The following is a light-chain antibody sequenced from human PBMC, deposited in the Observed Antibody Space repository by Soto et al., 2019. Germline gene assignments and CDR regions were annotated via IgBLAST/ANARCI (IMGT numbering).Light chain of an antibody. CDR2: NTN. J-gene: IGLJ3*02. Sequence: QTVVTQEPSFSVSPGGTVTLTCGLSSGPVFTSSYPNWYQQTPGQAPRTLIFNTNTRSSGVPDRFSGSILGDKAALTITVAQAEDDSYYYCRLYLGGGIWVFGGGTKLTVL. CDR3: RLYLGGGIWV. CDR1: SGPVFTSSY. V-gene: IGLV8-61*01.